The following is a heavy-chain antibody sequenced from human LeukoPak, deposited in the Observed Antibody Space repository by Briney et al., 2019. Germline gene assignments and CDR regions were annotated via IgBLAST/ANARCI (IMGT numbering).Heavy chain of an antibody. J-gene: IGHJ3*02. CDR2: ISGSGGST. Sequence: GGSLRLSCAASGFTFSSYAMSWVRQAPGKGLEWVSAISGSGGSTYYADSVKGRFTISRDNSRNTLYLQMNSLRAEDTAVYHCAKDLRSPADAFDIWGQGTMVTVSS. CDR3: AKDLRSPADAFDI. V-gene: IGHV3-23*01. CDR1: GFTFSSYA.